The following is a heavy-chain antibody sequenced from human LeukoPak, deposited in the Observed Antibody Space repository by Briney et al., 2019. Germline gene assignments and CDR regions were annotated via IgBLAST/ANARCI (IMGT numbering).Heavy chain of an antibody. Sequence: SVKVSCKASGGTFSSYAISWVRQAHGQGLEWMGGIIPIFGTANYAQKFQGRVTITADESTSTAYVELSSLRSEDTAVYYCARSGGGYCSGGSCYAPFDYWGQGTLVTVSS. CDR2: IIPIFGTA. CDR1: GGTFSSYA. V-gene: IGHV1-69*13. CDR3: ARSGGGYCSGGSCYAPFDY. D-gene: IGHD2-15*01. J-gene: IGHJ4*02.